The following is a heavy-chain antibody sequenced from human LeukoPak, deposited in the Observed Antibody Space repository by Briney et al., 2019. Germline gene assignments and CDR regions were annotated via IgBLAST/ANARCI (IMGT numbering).Heavy chain of an antibody. CDR1: GNTFTSYD. J-gene: IGHJ4*02. CDR2: MNPNSGNT. D-gene: IGHD4-11*01. Sequence: ASVKVSCKASGNTFTSYDINWVRQATGHGLEWMGWMNPNSGNTGYAQKFQGRVTIIRNTSISTVYMELSSLRSEDTAVYFCVRGPSTVTTPYYFDYWGQGTLVTVSS. CDR3: VRGPSTVTTPYYFDY. V-gene: IGHV1-8*03.